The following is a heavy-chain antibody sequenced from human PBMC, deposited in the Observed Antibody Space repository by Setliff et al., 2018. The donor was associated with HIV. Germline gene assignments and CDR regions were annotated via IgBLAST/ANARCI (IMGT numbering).Heavy chain of an antibody. J-gene: IGHJ4*02. CDR2: INYGRTT. CDR3: VRRRGPMVRGVDPSPSYYFDY. D-gene: IGHD3-10*01. Sequence: SETLSLTCNASGGSITSGNYYWTWIRQPPGKGLEWIGEINYGRTTNYNPSLESRVTISVDTSKNQFSLRMKSVNAGDTGKYYCVRRRGPMVRGVDPSPSYYFDYWGQGTLVTV. V-gene: IGHV4-39*01. CDR1: GGSITSGNYY.